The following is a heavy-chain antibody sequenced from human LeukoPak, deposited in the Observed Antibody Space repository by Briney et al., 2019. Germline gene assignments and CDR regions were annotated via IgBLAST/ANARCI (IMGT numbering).Heavy chain of an antibody. CDR3: ASLGYSSSWYDY. D-gene: IGHD6-13*01. CDR1: GGTFSSYA. CDR2: IIPILGIA. J-gene: IGHJ4*02. V-gene: IGHV1-69*04. Sequence: SVTVSFKASGGTFSSYAISWVRQAPGQGLEWMGRIIPILGIANYSQKFQGRVTITADKSTSTAYMELSSLRSEDTAVYYCASLGYSSSWYDYWGQGTLVTVSS.